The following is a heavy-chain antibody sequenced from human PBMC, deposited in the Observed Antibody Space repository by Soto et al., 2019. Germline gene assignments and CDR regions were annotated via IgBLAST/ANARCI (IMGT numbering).Heavy chain of an antibody. V-gene: IGHV3-23*01. CDR2: IGGSGSSA. CDR1: GFTFKNFA. J-gene: IGHJ5*02. Sequence: EVQLLESGGGLVQPGGSLRLSCAASGFTFKNFAVSWVRQAPGKGMEWVSAIGGSGSSANYADSVKGRFTVSRDDSKSTLYLQMSGLRVDDTALYYSAKDAVAYNGEWDWFDLWGQGTLVTVSS. CDR3: AKDAVAYNGEWDWFDL. D-gene: IGHD3-10*01.